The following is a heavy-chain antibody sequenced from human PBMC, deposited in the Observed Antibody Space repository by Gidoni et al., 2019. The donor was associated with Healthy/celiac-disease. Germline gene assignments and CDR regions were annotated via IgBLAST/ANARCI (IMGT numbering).Heavy chain of an antibody. V-gene: IGHV3-30-3*01. CDR3: ASTHIVGATAVDY. CDR1: GFPFSSYA. J-gene: IGHJ4*02. CDR2: ISYDGSNK. D-gene: IGHD1-26*01. Sequence: VQLVESGGGVVQPGRSLRLSCAASGFPFSSYAMHWVRQAPGKGLELVAVISYDGSNKYYADSVKGRFTISRDNSKNTLYLQMNSLRAEDTAVYYCASTHIVGATAVDYWGQGTLVTVSS.